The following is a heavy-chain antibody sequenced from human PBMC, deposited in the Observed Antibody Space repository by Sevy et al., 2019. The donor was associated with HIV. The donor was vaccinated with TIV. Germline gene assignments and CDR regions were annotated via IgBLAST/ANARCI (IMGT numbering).Heavy chain of an antibody. CDR1: GFTFSSYG. V-gene: IGHV3-30*18. Sequence: GGSLRLSCAASGFTFSSYGMHWVRQAPGKGLEWVAVISYDGSNKNYADSVKGRFTISRDNSKNTLYLQMNSLRAEDTDVYYCAKGVVWVGEKGGDAFDIWGQGTMVTVSS. D-gene: IGHD3-10*01. J-gene: IGHJ3*02. CDR2: ISYDGSNK. CDR3: AKGVVWVGEKGGDAFDI.